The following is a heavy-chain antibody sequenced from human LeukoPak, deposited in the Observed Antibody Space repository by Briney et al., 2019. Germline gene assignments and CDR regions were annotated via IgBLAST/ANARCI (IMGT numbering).Heavy chain of an antibody. J-gene: IGHJ4*02. Sequence: GGSLRLSCEASGFTFSSYSMTWVREAPGKGLEWVSVISGSDGNTYYAHSVKGRFTISRDNSKKTLYLQLSSLRAEDTAVYYCAKDRTETTVTIDYWGQGTLVTVSS. CDR3: AKDRTETTVTIDY. CDR1: GFTFSSYS. D-gene: IGHD4-17*01. V-gene: IGHV3-23*01. CDR2: ISGSDGNT.